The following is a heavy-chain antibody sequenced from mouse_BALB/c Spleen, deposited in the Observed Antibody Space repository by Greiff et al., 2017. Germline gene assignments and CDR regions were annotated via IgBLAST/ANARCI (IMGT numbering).Heavy chain of an antibody. CDR3: ASYYGNGGAMDY. D-gene: IGHD2-1*01. CDR1: GFSLTSYG. Sequence: VMLVESGPSLVQPSQSLSITCTVSGFSLTSYGVHWVRQSPGKGLEWLGVIWRGGSTDYNAAFMSRLSITKDNSKSQVFFKMNSLQADDTAIYYCASYYGNGGAMDYWGQGTSVTVSS. V-gene: IGHV2-5-1*01. CDR2: IWRGGST. J-gene: IGHJ4*01.